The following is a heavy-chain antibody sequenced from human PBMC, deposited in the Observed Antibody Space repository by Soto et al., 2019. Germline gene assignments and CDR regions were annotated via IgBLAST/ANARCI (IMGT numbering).Heavy chain of an antibody. Sequence: QITLKESGPTLVKPTQTLTLTCTFSGFSLSTGGMGVGWIRQPPVKALEWLALNYWDGDRRYRPSLMSRLTIAKDTSKNQVVLTMTNMDPVDTATYYCVHSRCGGDCLQSYSSHYYYGMDIWGQGTTVTVSS. CDR3: VHSRCGGDCLQSYSSHYYYGMDI. V-gene: IGHV2-5*02. J-gene: IGHJ6*02. CDR1: GFSLSTGGMG. CDR2: NYWDGDR. D-gene: IGHD2-21*02.